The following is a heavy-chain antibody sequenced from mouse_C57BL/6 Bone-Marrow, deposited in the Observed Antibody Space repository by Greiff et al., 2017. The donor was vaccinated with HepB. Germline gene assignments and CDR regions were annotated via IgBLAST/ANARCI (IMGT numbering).Heavy chain of an antibody. Sequence: EVKLVESGGGLVQSGRSLRLSCATSGFTFSDFYMEWVRQAPGKGLEWIAASRNKANDYTTEYSASVKGRFIVSRDTSQSILYLQMNALRAEDTAIYYCARVPITTVVATDWYFDVWGTGTTVTVSS. CDR1: GFTFSDFY. CDR3: ARVPITTVVATDWYFDV. J-gene: IGHJ1*03. V-gene: IGHV7-1*01. D-gene: IGHD1-1*01. CDR2: SRNKANDYTT.